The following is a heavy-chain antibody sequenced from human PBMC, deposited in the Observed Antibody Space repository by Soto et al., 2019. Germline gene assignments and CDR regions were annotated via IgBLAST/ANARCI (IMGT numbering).Heavy chain of an antibody. CDR3: VRTSLVVAAATREDY. D-gene: IGHD2-15*01. Sequence: EVQLVESGGGLVQPGGSLRLSCAASGFTFSSYWMHWVRQAPGKGLVWVSRINSDGSSTSYADSVKGRFTISRDNAKKVLDLKRNSLRAEDTAVYYCVRTSLVVAAATREDYWGQGTLVTVSS. CDR2: INSDGSST. J-gene: IGHJ4*02. V-gene: IGHV3-74*01. CDR1: GFTFSSYW.